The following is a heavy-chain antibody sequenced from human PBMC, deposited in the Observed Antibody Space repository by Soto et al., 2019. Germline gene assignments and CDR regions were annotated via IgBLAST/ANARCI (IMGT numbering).Heavy chain of an antibody. CDR1: GFTFGDNA. V-gene: IGHV3-49*03. CDR3: DSSGYYYVGHY. Sequence: SGGSLRLSCTASGFTFGDNAVSWFRQAPGKGLEWVAIMRSKTYGGTTEYAASVKGRFTISIDDSKTIAYLQMNSLKIEDTAMYYYDSSGYYYVGHYWGQGTLVTVSS. J-gene: IGHJ4*02. CDR2: MRSKTYGGTT. D-gene: IGHD3-22*01.